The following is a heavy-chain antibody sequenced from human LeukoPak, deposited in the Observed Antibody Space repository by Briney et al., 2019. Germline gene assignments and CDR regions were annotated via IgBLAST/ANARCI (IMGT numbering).Heavy chain of an antibody. Sequence: GGSLRLSCAASGFTVCSNYMSWVRQAPGKGLEWVSVIYSGGSTYYADSVKGRFTISRDNSKNTLYLQMNSLRAEDTAVYYCARVKALGAATDAFDIWGQGTMVTVSS. CDR2: IYSGGST. CDR1: GFTVCSNY. CDR3: ARVKALGAATDAFDI. D-gene: IGHD1-26*01. J-gene: IGHJ3*02. V-gene: IGHV3-53*01.